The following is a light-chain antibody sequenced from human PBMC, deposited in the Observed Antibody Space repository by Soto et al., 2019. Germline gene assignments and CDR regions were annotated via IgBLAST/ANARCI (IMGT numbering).Light chain of an antibody. V-gene: IGLV1-44*01. CDR1: SSSIGSNA. J-gene: IGLJ1*01. CDR2: SNT. CDR3: AAWNDGMNGYV. Sequence: QSVLTQPPSASGTPGQRVTISCSGSSSSIGSNAVSWYQQLPGTAPKLLIYSNTQQPSGVPDRFSGSKSGSSASLANSGLQSEDDADYYCAAWNDGMNGYVFGTGPKLTVL.